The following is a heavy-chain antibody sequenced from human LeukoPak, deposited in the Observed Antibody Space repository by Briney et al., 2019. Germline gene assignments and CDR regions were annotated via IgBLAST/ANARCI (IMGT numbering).Heavy chain of an antibody. J-gene: IGHJ4*02. D-gene: IGHD6-19*01. CDR2: ISSSTGYI. V-gene: IGHV3-21*01. CDR1: GFTFRSYS. Sequence: GGSLRLSCAGSGFTFRSYSMNWVRQAPGKGLEWVSSISSSTGYIYYEDSVKGRFTISRDNANNSLYLQMNSLRAEDTAVYYCARQAVAGILRYFDYWGQGTLVTVSS. CDR3: ARQAVAGILRYFDY.